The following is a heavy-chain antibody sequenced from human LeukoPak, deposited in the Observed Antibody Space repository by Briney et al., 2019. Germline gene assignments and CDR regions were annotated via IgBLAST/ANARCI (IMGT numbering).Heavy chain of an antibody. J-gene: IGHJ4*02. CDR2: IYYSGST. D-gene: IGHD3-3*01. V-gene: IGHV4-39*07. CDR3: AKDFWSDYYSGYFDY. CDR1: GGSISSSSYY. Sequence: SETLSLTCTVSGGSISSSSYYWGWIRQPPGKGLEWIGSIYYSGSTYYNPSLKSRVTISVDTSKNQFSLKLSSVTAEDTAVYYCAKDFWSDYYSGYFDYWGQGTLVTVSS.